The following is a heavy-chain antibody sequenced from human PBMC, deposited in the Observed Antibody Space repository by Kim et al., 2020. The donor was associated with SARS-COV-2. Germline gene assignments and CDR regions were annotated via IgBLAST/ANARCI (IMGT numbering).Heavy chain of an antibody. J-gene: IGHJ5*02. CDR3: ARSAYGSGSYFHPPGIYNWFDP. CDR1: GGSFSGYY. V-gene: IGHV4-34*01. Sequence: SETLSLTCAVYGGSFSGYYWSWIRQPPGKGLEWIGEINHSGSTNYNPSLKSRVTISVDTSKNHFSLKLSSVTAADTAVYYCARSAYGSGSYFHPPGIYNWFDPWGQGTLVTVSS. D-gene: IGHD3-10*01. CDR2: INHSGST.